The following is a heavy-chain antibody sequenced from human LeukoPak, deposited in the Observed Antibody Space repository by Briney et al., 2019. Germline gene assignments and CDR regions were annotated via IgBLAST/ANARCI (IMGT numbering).Heavy chain of an antibody. CDR1: GYTFTSYD. Sequence: ASVKVSCKASGYTFTSYDINWVRHATGQGLELMGWMNPNSGNTGYAQKFQGRVTMTRNTSISTAYMELSSLRSEDTAVYYCARVGSGWIYYYYGMDVWGQGTTVTVSS. CDR2: MNPNSGNT. D-gene: IGHD6-19*01. CDR3: ARVGSGWIYYYYGMDV. J-gene: IGHJ6*02. V-gene: IGHV1-8*01.